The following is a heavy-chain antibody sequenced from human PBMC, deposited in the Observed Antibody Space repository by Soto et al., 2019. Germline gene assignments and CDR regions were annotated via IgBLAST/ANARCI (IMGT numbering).Heavy chain of an antibody. J-gene: IGHJ4*02. V-gene: IGHV3-53*04. Sequence: GGSLRLSCAASGFTVSSNYMSWVRQAPGKGLEWLSVIYTDDSTYYADSVKGRFTISRHNSKNTLYLQMNSLRAEDTAVYYCTSGTSGSSVPLYWGQGTLVIVSS. D-gene: IGHD1-1*01. CDR3: TSGTSGSSVPLY. CDR1: GFTVSSNY. CDR2: IYTDDST.